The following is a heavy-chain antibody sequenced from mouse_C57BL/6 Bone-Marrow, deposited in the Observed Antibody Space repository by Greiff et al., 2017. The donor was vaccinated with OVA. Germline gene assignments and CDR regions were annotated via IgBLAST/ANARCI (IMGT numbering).Heavy chain of an antibody. CDR3: ARWAITTVVASDY. V-gene: IGHV1-81*01. D-gene: IGHD1-1*01. CDR1: GYTFTSYG. Sequence: QVQLQQSGAELARPGASVKLSCKASGYTFTSYGISWVKQRTGKGLEWIGEMYPRSGNTYYNEKFKGKATLTADKSSSTAYMELRSLTSEDSAVYFGARWAITTVVASDYWGQGTTLTVSS. J-gene: IGHJ2*01. CDR2: MYPRSGNT.